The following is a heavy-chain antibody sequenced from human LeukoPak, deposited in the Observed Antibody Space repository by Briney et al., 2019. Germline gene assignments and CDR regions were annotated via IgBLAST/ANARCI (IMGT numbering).Heavy chain of an antibody. CDR1: GGTFSSYA. D-gene: IGHD2-15*01. CDR3: ARRYCSGGSCYSDRGAFDI. V-gene: IGHV1-69*06. CDR2: IIPIFGTA. J-gene: IGHJ3*02. Sequence: SSVKVSCKASGGTFSSYAISWVRQAPGQGLECMGGIIPIFGTANYAQKCHGRVTITADKSPSTAHMELSSLRSEDTAVYYCARRYCSGGSCYSDRGAFDIWGQGTMVTVSS.